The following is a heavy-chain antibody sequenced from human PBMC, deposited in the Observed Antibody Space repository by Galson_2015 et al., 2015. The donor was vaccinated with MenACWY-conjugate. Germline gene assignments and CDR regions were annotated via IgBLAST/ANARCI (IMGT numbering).Heavy chain of an antibody. CDR2: INRDGSET. D-gene: IGHD1-1*01. J-gene: IGHJ3*02. CDR1: GFAFSQYW. CDR3: VRDFSHKYNNAWYDDLDI. V-gene: IGHV3-7*03. Sequence: SLRLSCAASGFAFSQYWMTWVRQAPGKGLEWVANINRDGSETHYVDSVEGRFIMSRDNAKESLYLQMNVLRAEDTAVYYCVRDFSHKYNNAWYDDLDIWGQGTVVTVSS.